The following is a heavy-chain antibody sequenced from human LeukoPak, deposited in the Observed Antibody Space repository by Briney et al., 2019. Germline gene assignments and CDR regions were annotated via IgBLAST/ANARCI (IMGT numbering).Heavy chain of an antibody. V-gene: IGHV3-48*03. CDR1: GFTFSSYE. D-gene: IGHD1-26*01. Sequence: QPGGSLRLSCAASGFTFSSYEMNWVRQAPGKGLEWVSYISSSGSTIYYADSVKGRFTISRDNAKNSLHLQMNSLRAEDTAVYYCARAEGATSFDYWGQGTLVTVSS. CDR2: ISSSGSTI. J-gene: IGHJ4*02. CDR3: ARAEGATSFDY.